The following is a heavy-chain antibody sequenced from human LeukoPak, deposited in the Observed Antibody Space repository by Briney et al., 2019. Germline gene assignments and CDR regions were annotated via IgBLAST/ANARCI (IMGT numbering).Heavy chain of an antibody. D-gene: IGHD5-18*01. J-gene: IGHJ4*02. CDR3: ARAYSYVLY. CDR2: IKLDGSEK. Sequence: PVGSLRLSCAASGFTFGTYWMSWLRQAPGKGLEWVANIKLDGSEKNYVDSVKGRFTISRDNAKSSLYLQMNSLRDEDTAVYYCARAYSYVLYWGQGTLVTVSS. V-gene: IGHV3-7*04. CDR1: GFTFGTYW.